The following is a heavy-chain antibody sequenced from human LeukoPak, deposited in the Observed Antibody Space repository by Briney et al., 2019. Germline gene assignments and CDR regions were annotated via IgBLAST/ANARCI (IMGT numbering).Heavy chain of an antibody. CDR2: MNHSGST. J-gene: IGHJ4*02. CDR1: VGAFSGYF. CDR3: ARGRGTTVRHWGVFDY. V-gene: IGHV4-34*01. D-gene: IGHD4-17*01. Sequence: PSETLSLTCAVYVGAFSGYFWSWIRQPPGKGLEGSGEMNHSGSTNDNPSLNSRVTISLDTSKNQVSLKLSSWTAAATAVYYCARGRGTTVRHWGVFDYWGQGTLVTVSS.